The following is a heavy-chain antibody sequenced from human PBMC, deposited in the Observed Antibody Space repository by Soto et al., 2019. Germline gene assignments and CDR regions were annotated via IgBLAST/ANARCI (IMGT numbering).Heavy chain of an antibody. V-gene: IGHV3-48*02. CDR1: GFTFSTYT. CDR3: ARCASGGYYNCYAMDV. Sequence: EVQLVESGGGLVQPGGSLRLSCAASGFTFSTYTLTWVRQAPGKGLEWVSYISGRSRAIYYADSVKGRFTISRDNAKNSLYLQMNSLRDEDAAVYYCARCASGGYYNCYAMDVWGQGTTVSVSS. CDR2: ISGRSRAI. J-gene: IGHJ6*02. D-gene: IGHD2-15*01.